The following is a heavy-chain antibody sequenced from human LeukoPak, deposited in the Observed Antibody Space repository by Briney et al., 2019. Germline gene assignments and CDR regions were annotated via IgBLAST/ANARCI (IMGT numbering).Heavy chain of an antibody. CDR2: IRYDGSDE. CDR1: GFTFSVYG. CDR3: AKVRYDILTDKSKVPVDY. J-gene: IGHJ4*02. D-gene: IGHD3-9*01. V-gene: IGHV3-30*02. Sequence: GGSLRLSCAASGFTFSVYGMHWVRQAPGKGLQWVPFIRYDGSDEYYTESVKGRFTTSRDNSKTTLYLQMNSLRAEDTAVYYCAKVRYDILTDKSKVPVDYWGRGTLVTVSS.